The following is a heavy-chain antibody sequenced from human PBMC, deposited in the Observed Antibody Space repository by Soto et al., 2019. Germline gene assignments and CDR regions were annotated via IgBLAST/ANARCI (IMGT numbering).Heavy chain of an antibody. D-gene: IGHD3-16*01. Sequence: GGSLRLSCAASGFTFSSYAMSWVRQAPGKGLEWVSAISGSGGSTYYADSVKGRFTISRDNSKNTLYLQMNSLRAEDTAVYYCAKSLGGGTKTYYFDYWGQGTLVTVSS. CDR2: ISGSGGST. J-gene: IGHJ4*02. CDR1: GFTFSSYA. CDR3: AKSLGGGTKTYYFDY. V-gene: IGHV3-23*01.